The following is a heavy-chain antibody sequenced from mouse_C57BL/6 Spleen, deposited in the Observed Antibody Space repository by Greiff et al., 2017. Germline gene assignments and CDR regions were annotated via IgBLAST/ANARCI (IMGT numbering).Heavy chain of an antibody. V-gene: IGHV1-26*01. J-gene: IGHJ2*01. CDR2: INPNNGGT. Sequence: VQLQQSGPELVKPGASVKISCKASGYTFTDYYMNWVKQSHGKSLEWIGDINPNNGGTSYNQKFKGKATLTVDKSSSTAYMELRSLTSEDSAVXYCARRLLNYFDYWGQGTTLTVSS. CDR1: GYTFTDYY. CDR3: ARRLLNYFDY. D-gene: IGHD2-10*01.